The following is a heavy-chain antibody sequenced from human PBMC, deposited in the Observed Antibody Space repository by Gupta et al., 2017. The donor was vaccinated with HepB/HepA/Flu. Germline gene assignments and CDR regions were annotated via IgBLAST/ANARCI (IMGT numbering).Heavy chain of an antibody. CDR1: GFIFNSYG. Sequence: QVQLVESGGGVVQPGRSLRLSCAASGFIFNSYGMHWVRQAPGKGLEWVALISYDESSKYYADSVKGRFTISRDNSKNTLYLQMYSLRTEDTAVYYCAKDISVTNYGMDVWGQGTTVTVSS. CDR3: AKDISVTNYGMDV. D-gene: IGHD4-17*01. V-gene: IGHV3-30*18. CDR2: ISYDESSK. J-gene: IGHJ6*02.